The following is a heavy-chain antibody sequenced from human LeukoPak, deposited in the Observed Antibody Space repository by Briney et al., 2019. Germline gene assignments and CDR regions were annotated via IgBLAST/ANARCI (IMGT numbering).Heavy chain of an antibody. D-gene: IGHD4-17*01. CDR2: IIPIFGTA. CDR1: GGPFSSYA. Sequence: ASVKVSCKASGGPFSSYAISWVRQAPGQGLEWMGGIIPIFGTANYAQKFQGRVTITTDESTSTAYMELSSLRSEDTAVYYCASWQDGDYFAFDIWGQGTMVTVSS. CDR3: ASWQDGDYFAFDI. V-gene: IGHV1-69*05. J-gene: IGHJ3*02.